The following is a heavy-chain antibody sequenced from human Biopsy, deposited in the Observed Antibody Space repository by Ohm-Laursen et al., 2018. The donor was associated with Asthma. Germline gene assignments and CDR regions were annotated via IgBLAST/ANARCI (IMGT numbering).Heavy chain of an antibody. CDR1: GYTFSDSW. CDR2: IFAANSET. V-gene: IGHV5-51*01. J-gene: IGHJ4*02. CDR3: ARFIDGTFFVDY. Sequence: ESLKISCKASGYTFSDSWIGCVRQMPGKGPEWMGIIFAANSETKYSPSFQGQVTISADMSISTAFLQWSSLKASDTAIYYCARFIDGTFFVDYWGQGTLVTVSS. D-gene: IGHD1-7*01.